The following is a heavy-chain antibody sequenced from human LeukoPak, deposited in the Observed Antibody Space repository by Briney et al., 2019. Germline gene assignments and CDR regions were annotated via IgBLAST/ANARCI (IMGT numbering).Heavy chain of an antibody. Sequence: SETLSLTCTVSGGSVSSGRYYWSCIRQPPGKGLEWIGYIYYSGSTSYNPSYSSGSTNYSPSLKSRVTISIDTSKNQFSLRLNSVTAADTAVYYCARASGVSSYLLPIWGQGTLVTVSS. CDR3: ARASGVSSYLLPI. CDR1: GGSVSSGRYY. J-gene: IGHJ4*02. D-gene: IGHD2-8*01. CDR2: IYYSGSTSYNPSYSSGST. V-gene: IGHV4-61*01.